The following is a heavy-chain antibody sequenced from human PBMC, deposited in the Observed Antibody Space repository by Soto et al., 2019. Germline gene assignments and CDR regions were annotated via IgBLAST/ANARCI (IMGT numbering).Heavy chain of an antibody. CDR2: IYPGDSDT. CDR1: GYSFTSYW. Sequence: PGESLKISCKGSGYSFTSYWIGWVRQMPGKGLEWMGIIYPGDSDTRYSPSFQGQVTISADKSISTAYLQWSSLKASDTAMYYCARRASSSWSYYYGMDVWGQGTTVNVSS. J-gene: IGHJ6*02. V-gene: IGHV5-51*01. CDR3: ARRASSSWSYYYGMDV. D-gene: IGHD6-13*01.